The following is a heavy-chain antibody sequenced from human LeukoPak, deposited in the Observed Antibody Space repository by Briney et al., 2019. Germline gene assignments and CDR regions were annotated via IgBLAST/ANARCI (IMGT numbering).Heavy chain of an antibody. V-gene: IGHV1-69*05. CDR1: GGTFSSYA. J-gene: IGHJ3*02. D-gene: IGHD6-13*01. Sequence: SVKVSCKASGGTFSSYAIGWVRQAPGQGLEWMGRIIPIFGTANYAQKFQGRVTITTDESTSTAYMELSSLRSEDTAVYYCARDLIAAAEEGAFDIWGQGTMVTVSS. CDR3: ARDLIAAAEEGAFDI. CDR2: IIPIFGTA.